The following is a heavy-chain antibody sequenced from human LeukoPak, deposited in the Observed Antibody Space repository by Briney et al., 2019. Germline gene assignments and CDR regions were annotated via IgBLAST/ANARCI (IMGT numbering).Heavy chain of an antibody. CDR3: AKEGRQGAYDV. V-gene: IGHV3-43*01. CDR2: ISWDSSST. J-gene: IGHJ3*01. Sequence: PGGSLRLSCVASGFTFDDFTMHWVRQRPGKGLEWVSLISWDSSSTYFTDSVKGRFTISRDNTKNSLYLQMNSLTTEDTAFYYCAKEGRQGAYDVWGQGTLVTVS. CDR1: GFTFDDFT. D-gene: IGHD2-21*01.